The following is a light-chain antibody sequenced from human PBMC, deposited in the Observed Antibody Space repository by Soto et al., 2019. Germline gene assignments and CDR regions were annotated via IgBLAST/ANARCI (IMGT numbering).Light chain of an antibody. Sequence: QSVLTQPPSVSAAPGQKVTISCSGSSSNIGNNYVSWYQQLPGTAPKLLIYENNKRPSGIPDRFSGSRSDTSASLAITGLQAEDEADYYCQSYDNSLSVVFGGGTKLTVL. J-gene: IGLJ2*01. V-gene: IGLV1-51*01. CDR2: ENN. CDR3: QSYDNSLSVV. CDR1: SSNIGNNY.